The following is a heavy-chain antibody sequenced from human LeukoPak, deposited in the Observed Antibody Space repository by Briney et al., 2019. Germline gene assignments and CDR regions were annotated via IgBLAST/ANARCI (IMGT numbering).Heavy chain of an antibody. D-gene: IGHD3-22*01. J-gene: IGHJ3*01. CDR1: GFSLSTYW. Sequence: PGGSLRLSCAASGFSLSTYWMNWVRQAPGKGLEWVADIKADGSEKYYVDSVKGRFTISRDNAKNSLYLQMSSLRVEDTAVYYCARGDYFDRAFDVWGQGTMDTVS. CDR3: ARGDYFDRAFDV. CDR2: IKADGSEK. V-gene: IGHV3-7*01.